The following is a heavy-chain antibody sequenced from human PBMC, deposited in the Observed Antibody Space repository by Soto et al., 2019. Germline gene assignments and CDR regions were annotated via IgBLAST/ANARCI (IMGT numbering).Heavy chain of an antibody. D-gene: IGHD3-9*01. V-gene: IGHV1-2*02. CDR3: ARDRPLLGYDILTGDNWFDP. Sequence: GASVKVSCKASGYTFTDYYMHWVRQAPGQGLEWMGWIKPDSGGTKYAQKFQGRVTMTTDTSTSTAYMELRSLRSDDTAVYYCARDRPLLGYDILTGDNWFDPWGQGTLVTVAS. J-gene: IGHJ5*02. CDR1: GYTFTDYY. CDR2: IKPDSGGT.